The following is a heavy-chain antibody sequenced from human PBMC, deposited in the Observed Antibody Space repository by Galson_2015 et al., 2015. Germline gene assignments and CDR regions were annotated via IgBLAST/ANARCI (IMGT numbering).Heavy chain of an antibody. CDR3: ARDPSMILFGGVDL. Sequence: LRLSCAASGFTFSRYAMHWVRQAPGKGLEWVAVISYDGSNKYYADSVKGRFTISRDNSKNTLYLQMNSLRAEDTAMYYCARDPSMILFGGVDLWGQGTPVTVSS. V-gene: IGHV3-30-3*01. CDR1: GFTFSRYA. D-gene: IGHD3-16*01. J-gene: IGHJ5*02. CDR2: ISYDGSNK.